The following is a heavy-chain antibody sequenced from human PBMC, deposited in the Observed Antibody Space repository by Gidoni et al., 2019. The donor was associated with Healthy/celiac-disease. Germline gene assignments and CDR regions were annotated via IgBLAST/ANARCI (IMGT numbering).Heavy chain of an antibody. D-gene: IGHD5-18*01. V-gene: IGHV2-5*02. CDR3: PVYQPSRGYSRGADGWFDP. J-gene: IGHJ5*02. Sequence: QITLKESGPTLVKPTQTLTLTCTFSGFSLSTSGVGVGWIRQPPGKALEWLALIYWDDDKRYSPSLKSRLTITKDTSKNQVVLTMTNMDPVDTATYYCPVYQPSRGYSRGADGWFDPWGQGTLVTVSS. CDR2: IYWDDDK. CDR1: GFSLSTSGVG.